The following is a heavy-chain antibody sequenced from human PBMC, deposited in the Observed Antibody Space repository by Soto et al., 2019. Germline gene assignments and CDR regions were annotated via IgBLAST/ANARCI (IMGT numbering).Heavy chain of an antibody. D-gene: IGHD3-3*01. Sequence: PSETLSLTCTVSGGSIINNNYYWGWIRQPPGKGLEWIGNIYYSGSTYHNPSLKSRVTISVDTSKNQFSLKLTSVAAADTAVYYCGRVSDFSSGYSRVFDFWGQGTLVTVSS. V-gene: IGHV4-39*01. CDR1: GGSIINNNYY. CDR3: GRVSDFSSGYSRVFDF. CDR2: IYYSGST. J-gene: IGHJ4*02.